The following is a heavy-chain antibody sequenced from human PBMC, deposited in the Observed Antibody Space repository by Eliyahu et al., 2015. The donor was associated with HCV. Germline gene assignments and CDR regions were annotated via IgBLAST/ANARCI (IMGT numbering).Heavy chain of an antibody. CDR2: IKQDGSEK. CDR3: ARGVADSSSWYYYYYGMDV. D-gene: IGHD6-13*01. V-gene: IGHV3-7*01. J-gene: IGHJ6*04. CDR1: GFTFXSFW. Sequence: EVQLVXSGGGLVQPGGSLRLSCAASGFTFXSFWMXWVRQAPGKGLEWVANIKQDGSEKYYVDSVKGRFTISRDNAKNSLYLQMNSLRAEDTAVYYCARGVADSSSWYYYYYGMDVWGKGTTVTVSS.